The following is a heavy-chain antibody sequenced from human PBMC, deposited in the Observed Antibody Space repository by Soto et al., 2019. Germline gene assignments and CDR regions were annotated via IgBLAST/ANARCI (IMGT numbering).Heavy chain of an antibody. CDR2: IYPGDSDT. V-gene: IGHV5-51*01. CDR3: ARQEGYSSSHFNYYGMDV. Sequence: GESLKISCKGSGYSFTSYWIGWVRQMPGKGLEWMGIIYPGDSDTRYSPSFQGQVTISADKSISTAYLQWSSLKASDTAMYYCARQEGYSSSHFNYYGMDVCAQGTTVPVSS. D-gene: IGHD6-13*01. CDR1: GYSFTSYW. J-gene: IGHJ6*02.